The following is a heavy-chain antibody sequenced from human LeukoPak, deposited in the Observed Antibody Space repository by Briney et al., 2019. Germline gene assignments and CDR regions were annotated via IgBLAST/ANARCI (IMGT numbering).Heavy chain of an antibody. CDR2: IIPILGIA. CDR1: GGTFSSYA. D-gene: IGHD6-19*01. V-gene: IGHV1-69*04. J-gene: IGHJ4*02. CDR3: ARGSAAVAPYRGKGYFDY. Sequence: SVKVSCKASGGTFSSYAISWVRQAPGQGLEWMGRIIPILGIANYAQKFQGRVTITADKSTSTAYMELSSLRSEDTAVYYCARGSAAVAPYRGKGYFDYWGQGTLVTVSS.